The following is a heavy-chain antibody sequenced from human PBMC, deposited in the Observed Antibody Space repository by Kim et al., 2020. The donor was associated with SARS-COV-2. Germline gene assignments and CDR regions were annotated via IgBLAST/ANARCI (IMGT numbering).Heavy chain of an antibody. J-gene: IGHJ4*02. V-gene: IGHV3-7*01. Sequence: DASDESYAATVKRRFTISRDNARNSLYLQMSSLRVEDTAVYYCAKGWGFDNWGQGTLVTVSS. D-gene: IGHD3-16*01. CDR2: DASDE. CDR3: AKGWGFDN.